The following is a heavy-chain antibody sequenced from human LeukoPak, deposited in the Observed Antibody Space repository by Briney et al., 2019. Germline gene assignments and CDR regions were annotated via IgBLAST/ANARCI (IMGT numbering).Heavy chain of an antibody. Sequence: SETLSLTCTVSGASVRSHYWSWIRQTPGKGLEWLGYGFYIGRTNCNPSLGSRVAISLDTSKNQFSLRLTAVTAADTAAYYCARRDGDNYDFDYWGQGILVTVSS. CDR3: ARRDGDNYDFDY. CDR1: GASVRSHY. V-gene: IGHV4-59*02. J-gene: IGHJ4*02. D-gene: IGHD5-24*01. CDR2: GFYIGRT.